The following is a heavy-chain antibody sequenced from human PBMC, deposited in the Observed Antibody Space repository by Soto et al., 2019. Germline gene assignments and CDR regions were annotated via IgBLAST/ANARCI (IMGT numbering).Heavy chain of an antibody. Sequence: SVKVSCKASGGTFSIYTISWVLQAPGQGLEWMGRIIPILGIASYAQKFQGRVTMTGDTSTSTAYMELSSLRSEDTAVYYCARASMAVAGTGAFDIWGQRTMVTVSS. CDR1: GGTFSIYT. CDR3: ARASMAVAGTGAFDI. J-gene: IGHJ3*02. D-gene: IGHD6-19*01. V-gene: IGHV1-69*02. CDR2: IIPILGIA.